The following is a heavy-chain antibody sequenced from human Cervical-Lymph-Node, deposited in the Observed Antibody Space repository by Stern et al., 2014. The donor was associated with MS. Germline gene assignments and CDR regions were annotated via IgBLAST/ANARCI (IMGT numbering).Heavy chain of an antibody. Sequence: QVQLVQSGAEVKKPGSSVKVSCKASGGTFSTFPINWVRQAPGQGLEWMGGRLPVFGTANYAQQFQGRVTNTADDSTRTAYTELSSLRSEDRAVYNCAGPATGTVGAMDVWGQGTKVTVSS. V-gene: IGHV1-69*01. D-gene: IGHD4-17*01. CDR1: GGTFSTFP. CDR3: AGPATGTVGAMDV. CDR2: RLPVFGTA. J-gene: IGHJ6*02.